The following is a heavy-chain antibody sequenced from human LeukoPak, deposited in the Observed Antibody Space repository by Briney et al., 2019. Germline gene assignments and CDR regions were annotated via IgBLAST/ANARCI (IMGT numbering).Heavy chain of an antibody. J-gene: IGHJ4*02. CDR3: ARAMVRGVFIPLDY. D-gene: IGHD3-10*01. CDR1: GFTFSSY. Sequence: GGSLRLSCAASGFTFSSYMNWVRQAPGKGLEGVSSISSTSSYTIYADSVKGRFTISRDNAKNSLYLQMNSLRAEDTAVYYCARAMVRGVFIPLDYWGQGTLVTVSS. CDR2: ISSTSSYT. V-gene: IGHV3-21*04.